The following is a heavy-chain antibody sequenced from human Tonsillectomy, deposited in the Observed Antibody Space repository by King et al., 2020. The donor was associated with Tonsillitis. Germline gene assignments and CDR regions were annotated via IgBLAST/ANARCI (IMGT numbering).Heavy chain of an antibody. D-gene: IGHD1-26*01. CDR2: IYPGVSDT. V-gene: IGHV5-51*01. J-gene: IGHJ4*02. CDR1: GYSFTSYW. CDR3: ARLGPYLGATRPFDY. Sequence: QLVQSGAEVKKPGESLKISCKGSGYSFTSYWIGWVRQMPGKGLEWLGIIYPGVSDTSYSPSFQGQVTIPADESISTAYPQWSSLKASDTAMYYCARLGPYLGATRPFDYWGQGTLVTVSS.